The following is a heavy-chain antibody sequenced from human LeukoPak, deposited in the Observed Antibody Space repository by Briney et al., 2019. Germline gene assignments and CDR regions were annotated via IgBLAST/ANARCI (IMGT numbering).Heavy chain of an antibody. CDR1: GFTFSSYK. J-gene: IGHJ4*02. CDR3: ARDGLQAYYDSSGFFDY. V-gene: IGHV3-21*01. D-gene: IGHD3-22*01. Sequence: GGSLRLSCAASGFTFSSYKMNWVRQAPGKGLEWVSSISGSSSFISYADSMQGRFTISRDNARNSLYLQMNSLRAEDTAVYYCARDGLQAYYDSSGFFDYWGQGTLVTVSS. CDR2: ISGSSSFI.